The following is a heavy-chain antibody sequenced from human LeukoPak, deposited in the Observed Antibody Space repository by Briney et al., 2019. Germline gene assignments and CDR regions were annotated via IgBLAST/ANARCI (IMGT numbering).Heavy chain of an antibody. Sequence: GASVTVSCKASGYTFTSYGISWVRQAPAQGLEWMGWISAYNGNTNYAQQLQGRVTMTTDTSTSTAYMEMRSLRSDDTAVYYCARGLQGGVVFSWGQGTLVTVSS. CDR1: GYTFTSYG. CDR3: ARGLQGGVVFS. D-gene: IGHD3-3*01. J-gene: IGHJ4*02. CDR2: ISAYNGNT. V-gene: IGHV1-18*01.